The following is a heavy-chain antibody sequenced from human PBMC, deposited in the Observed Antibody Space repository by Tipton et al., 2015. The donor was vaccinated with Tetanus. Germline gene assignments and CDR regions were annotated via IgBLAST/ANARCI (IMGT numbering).Heavy chain of an antibody. V-gene: IGHV4-31*03. J-gene: IGHJ5*02. CDR3: ARRLIQNWFAP. D-gene: IGHD2-8*01. Sequence: TLSLTCTVSGGSIRSGGYYWTWIRQHPERGLEWIGDIYYTGNTYYNPSLKSRVTISVDTSKNQFSLKLTSLTAADSAGYYCARRLIQNWFAPWGEGTLVTVSS. CDR2: IYYTGNT. CDR1: GGSIRSGGYY.